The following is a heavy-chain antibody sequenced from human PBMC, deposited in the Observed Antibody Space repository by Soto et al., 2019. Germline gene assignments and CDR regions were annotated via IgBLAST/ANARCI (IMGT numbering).Heavy chain of an antibody. Sequence: GESLKISCKGSGYSFTSYWIGWVRQMPGKGLEWMGIIYPGDSDTRYSPSFQGQVTISADKSSSTAYLQWSSLKASDTAMYYCARQGSYYYYYYGMDVWGQGTTVTVSS. CDR2: IYPGDSDT. CDR1: GYSFTSYW. D-gene: IGHD1-26*01. V-gene: IGHV5-51*01. J-gene: IGHJ6*02. CDR3: ARQGSYYYYYYGMDV.